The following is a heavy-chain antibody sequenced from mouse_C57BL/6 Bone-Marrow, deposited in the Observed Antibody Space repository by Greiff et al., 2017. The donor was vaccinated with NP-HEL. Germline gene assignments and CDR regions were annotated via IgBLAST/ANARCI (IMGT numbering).Heavy chain of an antibody. V-gene: IGHV1-80*01. CDR3: ARGAY. CDR2: IYPGDGDT. J-gene: IGHJ3*01. CDR1: GYEFSNYW. Sequence: VKLQQSGAELVKPGASVKISCKASGYEFSNYWMNWVKQRPGKGLEWIGQIYPGDGDTNYNGKFKDKATLTADKSSSTSYMQLSRLTADASAVYFCARGAYWGQGTLVTVSA.